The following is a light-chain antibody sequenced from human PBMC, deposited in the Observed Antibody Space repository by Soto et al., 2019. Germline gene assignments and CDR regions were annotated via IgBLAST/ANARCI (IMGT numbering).Light chain of an antibody. CDR1: QSVSSF. V-gene: IGKV1-5*01. CDR3: QQYETFSGT. Sequence: DIQMPQSPSTLSASVGDRVTITCRASQSVSSFLAWYQQKPGEAPKLLIYDASALPRGVPSRFSGSGSGTKFTLIIASLQPDDFATYYCQQYETFSGTFGPGTKVDIK. J-gene: IGKJ1*01. CDR2: DAS.